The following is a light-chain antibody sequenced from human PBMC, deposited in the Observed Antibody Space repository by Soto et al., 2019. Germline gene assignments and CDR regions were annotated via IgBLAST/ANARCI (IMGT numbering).Light chain of an antibody. J-gene: IGKJ1*01. CDR3: LRHNFYSTWT. Sequence: TQMTQSPLSLSASVGEKMSITCRASRDVGSDVSWYQQKPGQAPKLVIYAASNLYTGVPSRFSGRRSGTEFTLTISSLQPEDFATYYCLRHNFYSTWTFGPGTKVDIK. V-gene: IGKV1-17*01. CDR2: AAS. CDR1: RDVGSD.